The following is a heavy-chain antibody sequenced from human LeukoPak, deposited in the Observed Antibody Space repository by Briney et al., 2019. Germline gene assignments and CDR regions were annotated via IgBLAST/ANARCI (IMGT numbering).Heavy chain of an antibody. CDR1: GFTFDDYA. Sequence: PGGSLRLSCAASGFTFDDYAMHWVRQAPGKGLEWVSGISWNSGSIGYADSVKGRFTISRDNAKNSLYLQMNSLRAEDTALYYCARAEFRGVFGYSYSSIAAFDIWGQGTMVTVSS. J-gene: IGHJ3*02. CDR3: ARAEFRGVFGYSYSSIAAFDI. D-gene: IGHD5-18*01. V-gene: IGHV3-9*01. CDR2: ISWNSGSI.